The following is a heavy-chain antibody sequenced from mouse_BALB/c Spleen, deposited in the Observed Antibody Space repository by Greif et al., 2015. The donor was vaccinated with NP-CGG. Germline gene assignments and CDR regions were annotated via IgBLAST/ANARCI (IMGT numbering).Heavy chain of an antibody. CDR1: GFTFTDYF. Sequence: EVKLVESGGGLVQPGGSLRLSCAASGFTFTDYFMSWVRQPPGKAPEWLGFIRDKANGYTTEYSASVKGRLTISRDNSQSIIYLQMNTLRAEDSATYYCAKDWPSYFDYWGQGTTLTVSS. CDR3: AKDWPSYFDY. V-gene: IGHV7-3*02. CDR2: IRDKANGYTT. J-gene: IGHJ2*01.